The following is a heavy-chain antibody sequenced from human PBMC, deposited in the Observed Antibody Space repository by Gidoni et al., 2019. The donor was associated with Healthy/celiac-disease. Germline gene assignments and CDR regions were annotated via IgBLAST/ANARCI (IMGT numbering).Heavy chain of an antibody. V-gene: IGHV4-39*01. J-gene: IGHJ4*02. CDR3: ARHGGGGLWQQLVPRWGY. Sequence: QLQLQESGPGLVKPSETLSLPCTVSGGSISTSSYCWGWIRQPPGKGLEWIGSIYYSGSTYYNPSLKSRVTISVDTSKNQFSLKLSSVTAADTAVYYCARHGGGGLWQQLVPRWGYWGQGTLVTVSS. D-gene: IGHD6-13*01. CDR2: IYYSGST. CDR1: GGSISTSSYC.